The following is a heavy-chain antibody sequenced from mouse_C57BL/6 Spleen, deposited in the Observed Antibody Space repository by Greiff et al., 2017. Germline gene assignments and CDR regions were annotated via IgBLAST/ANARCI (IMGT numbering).Heavy chain of an antibody. CDR2: ISSGSSTI. D-gene: IGHD2-4*01. V-gene: IGHV5-17*01. CDR1: GFTFSDYG. Sequence: EVQGVESGGGLVKPGGSLQLSCAASGFTFSDYGMHWVRQAPEKGLAWVAYISSGSSTIYYADTVKGRFTISRDNAKNTLFLPMTSLRSEDTAMYYCARDYDYDIYYYAMDYWGQGTSVTVSS. J-gene: IGHJ4*01. CDR3: ARDYDYDIYYYAMDY.